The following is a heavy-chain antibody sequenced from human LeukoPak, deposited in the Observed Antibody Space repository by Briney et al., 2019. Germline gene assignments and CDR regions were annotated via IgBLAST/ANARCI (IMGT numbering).Heavy chain of an antibody. CDR3: LSGRDNAFDP. V-gene: IGHV4-39*01. J-gene: IGHJ5*02. D-gene: IGHD2-8*02. Sequence: SETLSLTCTVSGASLSASGRNWGWVRQPPGKGLEWIASIYHSGTTYYSPSFESRVTVSVDTSKNQFSLKLSSVTATDTAVYYCLSGRDNAFDPWGQGTLSPSPQ. CDR2: IYHSGTT. CDR1: GASLSASGRN.